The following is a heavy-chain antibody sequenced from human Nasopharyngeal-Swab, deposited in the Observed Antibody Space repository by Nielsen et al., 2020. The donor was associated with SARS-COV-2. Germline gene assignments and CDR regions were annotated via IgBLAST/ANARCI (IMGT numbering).Heavy chain of an antibody. CDR3: ARDPLVPAASDAFDI. Sequence: SETLSLTCTVSGGSVSSGSYYWSWIRQPPGKGLEWIGYIYYSGSTNYNPSPKSRVTISVDTSKNQFSLKLSSVTAADTAVYYCARDPLVPAASDAFDIWGQGTMVTVSS. J-gene: IGHJ3*02. D-gene: IGHD2-2*01. V-gene: IGHV4-61*01. CDR1: GGSVSSGSYY. CDR2: IYYSGST.